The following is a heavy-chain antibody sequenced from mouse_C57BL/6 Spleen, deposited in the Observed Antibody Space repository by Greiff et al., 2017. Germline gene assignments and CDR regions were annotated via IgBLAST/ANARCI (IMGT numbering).Heavy chain of an antibody. Sequence: VHVKQSGPELVKPGASVKISCKASGYSFTGYYMNWVKQSPEKSLEWIGEINPSTGGTTYNQKFKAKATLTVDKSSSTAYMQLKSLTSEDSAVYYCASKGYAAYWGQGTLVTVSA. D-gene: IGHD2-10*02. CDR2: INPSTGGT. V-gene: IGHV1-42*01. CDR1: GYSFTGYY. J-gene: IGHJ3*01. CDR3: ASKGYAAY.